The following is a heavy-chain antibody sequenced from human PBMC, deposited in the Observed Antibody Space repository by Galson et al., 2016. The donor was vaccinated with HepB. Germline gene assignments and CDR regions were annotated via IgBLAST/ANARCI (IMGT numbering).Heavy chain of an antibody. Sequence: TLSLTCTVSGGSISSYYWSWIRQPPGKGLEWIGYIYYSGSTNYNPSLKSRVTISVDTSKNQFSLKLSSVTAADTAVYYCARGGYFDLWGRGTLVTVSS. CDR2: IYYSGST. CDR1: GGSISSYY. V-gene: IGHV4-59*01. J-gene: IGHJ2*01. CDR3: ARGGYFDL.